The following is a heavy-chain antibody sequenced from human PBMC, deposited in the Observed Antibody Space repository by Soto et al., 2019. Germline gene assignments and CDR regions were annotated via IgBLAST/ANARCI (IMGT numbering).Heavy chain of an antibody. J-gene: IGHJ4*02. CDR1: GFTFSSYG. Sequence: QVQLVESGGGVVQPGRSLRLSCAASGFTFSSYGMHWVRQAPGKGLEWVAVIWYDGSNKYYADSVKGRFTISRDNSKNTLYLLMNSLRAEDTAVYYCARVSYYDSSGLEFDYWGQGTLVTVSS. CDR2: IWYDGSNK. CDR3: ARVSYYDSSGLEFDY. V-gene: IGHV3-33*01. D-gene: IGHD3-22*01.